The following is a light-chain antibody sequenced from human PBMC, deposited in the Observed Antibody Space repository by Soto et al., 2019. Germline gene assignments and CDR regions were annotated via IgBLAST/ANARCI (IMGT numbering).Light chain of an antibody. CDR1: HSVRSD. Sequence: EIVMTQSPATLSVSPGERATLSCRASHSVRSDLAWYQQKPGQSPRLLIFDASTRATGIPARFSGSGSGTEFTLTINSLQSEDSAVYYCQQHNQWPITFGQGTRLEI. CDR2: DAS. V-gene: IGKV3-15*01. CDR3: QQHNQWPIT. J-gene: IGKJ5*01.